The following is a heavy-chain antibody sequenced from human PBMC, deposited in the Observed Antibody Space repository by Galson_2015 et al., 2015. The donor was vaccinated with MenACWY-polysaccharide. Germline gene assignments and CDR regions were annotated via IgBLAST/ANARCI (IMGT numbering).Heavy chain of an antibody. CDR3: ASQYYYDSSGYDY. V-gene: IGHV1-8*01. D-gene: IGHD3-22*01. CDR1: GYTFTSYD. Sequence: QSGAEVKKPGESLKISCKASGYTFTSYDINWVRQATGQGLEWMGWMNPNSGNTGYAQKFQGRVTMTRNTSISTAYMELSSLRSEDTAVYYCASQYYYDSSGYDYWGQGTLVTVSS. CDR2: MNPNSGNT. J-gene: IGHJ4*02.